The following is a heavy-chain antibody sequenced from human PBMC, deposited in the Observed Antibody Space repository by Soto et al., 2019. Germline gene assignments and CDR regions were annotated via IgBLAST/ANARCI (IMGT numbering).Heavy chain of an antibody. CDR2: ISWNSGSI. D-gene: IGHD1-26*01. Sequence: GRTLKLSCAAYGLSCDDYAMHCVRQAPGKDLEWVSGISWNSGSIGYADSVKGRFTISRDNAKNSLYLQMNSLRAEDTALYYCAKGKKARGKEGAGSSFYSLGQGTLVIVS. CDR1: GLSCDDYA. J-gene: IGHJ5*02. V-gene: IGHV3-9*01. CDR3: AKGKKARGKEGAGSSFYS.